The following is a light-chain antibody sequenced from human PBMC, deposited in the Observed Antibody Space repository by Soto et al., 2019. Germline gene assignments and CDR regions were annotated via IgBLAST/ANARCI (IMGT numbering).Light chain of an antibody. CDR2: CAS. CDR3: QQYDSSPLT. CDR1: QSVSTNY. J-gene: IGKJ4*01. V-gene: IGKV3-20*01. Sequence: NVLTQSPGTLSLSPGERATLSCRASQSVSTNYLAWYQRKPGQTPRLLIYCASRRATGIPDRFSGSGSGSGTDFTLTISRLEPEDFSVYYCQQYDSSPLTFGGGTKVEI.